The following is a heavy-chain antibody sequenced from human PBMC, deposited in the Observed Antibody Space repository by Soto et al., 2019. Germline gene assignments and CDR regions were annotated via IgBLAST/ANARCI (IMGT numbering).Heavy chain of an antibody. D-gene: IGHD6-19*01. CDR1: GFTFSSYC. V-gene: IGHV3-7*03. CDR3: ARGRRYSSGWLGAFDI. J-gene: IGHJ3*02. CDR2: IKQDGSEK. Sequence: EVQLVESGGGLVQPWGSLILSCAASGFTFSSYCMSWVRQAPGNGLEWVANIKQDGSEKYYLDSVKGRFTIARDKAKKSLYLQMNSLRAEDTAVYYCARGRRYSSGWLGAFDIWGQGTMVTVSS.